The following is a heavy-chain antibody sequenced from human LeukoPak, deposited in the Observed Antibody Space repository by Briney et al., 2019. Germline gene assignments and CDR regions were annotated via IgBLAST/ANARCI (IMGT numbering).Heavy chain of an antibody. Sequence: GGSLRLSCAASGFTFSSYWMNWVRKTPGKGLVWVSRINSDGGSTGYADFVKGRFTISRDNAKNTLYLQMNSLRAEDTAVYYCARGPILDAIAAAGTSWFDPWGQGTLVTVSS. CDR2: INSDGGST. CDR1: GFTFSSYW. J-gene: IGHJ5*02. V-gene: IGHV3-74*01. CDR3: ARGPILDAIAAAGTSWFDP. D-gene: IGHD6-13*01.